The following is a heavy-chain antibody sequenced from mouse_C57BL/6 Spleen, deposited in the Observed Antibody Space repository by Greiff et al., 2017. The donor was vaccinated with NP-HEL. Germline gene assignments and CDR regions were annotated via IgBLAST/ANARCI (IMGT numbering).Heavy chain of an antibody. V-gene: IGHV3-6*01. CDR3: VRDRGVTTVVGDDMDY. CDR2: ISYDGSN. CDR1: GYSITSGYY. D-gene: IGHD1-1*01. J-gene: IGHJ4*01. Sequence: EVKLVESGPGLVKPSQSLSLTCSVTGYSITSGYYWNWIRQFPGNKLEWMGYISYDGSNNYNPSLKNRISITRDTSKNQFFLKLNSVTTEDTATDYCVRDRGVTTVVGDDMDYWGQGTSVTVSS.